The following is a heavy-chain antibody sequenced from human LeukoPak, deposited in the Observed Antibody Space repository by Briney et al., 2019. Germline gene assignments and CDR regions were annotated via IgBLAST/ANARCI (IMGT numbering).Heavy chain of an antibody. CDR1: GYTFTGYY. CDR2: INPNSGGT. V-gene: IGHV1-2*02. D-gene: IGHD3-16*02. J-gene: IGHJ6*03. CDR3: ARVSWTDYYYYMDV. Sequence: ASVKVSCKASGYTFTGYYIHWVRQAPGQGLEWMGWINPNSGGTNYAQKFQGRVTMTRDTSISTAYMELSRLRSDDTAVYYCARVSWTDYYYYMDVWGQGTTVTVSS.